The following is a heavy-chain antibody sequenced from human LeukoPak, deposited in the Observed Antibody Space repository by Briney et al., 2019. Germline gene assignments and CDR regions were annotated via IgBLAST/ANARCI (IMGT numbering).Heavy chain of an antibody. CDR1: GFTFSSYW. D-gene: IGHD2-2*01. CDR3: ARAACVSCTAYYYGMDV. J-gene: IGHJ6*02. V-gene: IGHV3-7*01. Sequence: GGSLRLSCAASGFTFSSYWMSWVRQAPGKGLEWVANIKQDGSEKYYVDSVKGRFTISRDNAKNSLYLQMNSLRAEDTAVYYCARAACVSCTAYYYGMDVWGQGTTVTVSS. CDR2: IKQDGSEK.